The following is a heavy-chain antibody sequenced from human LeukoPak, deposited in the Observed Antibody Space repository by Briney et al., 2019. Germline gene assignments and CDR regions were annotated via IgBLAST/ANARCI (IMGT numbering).Heavy chain of an antibody. CDR3: ARIQVVVPAAHGAFDI. J-gene: IGHJ3*02. CDR1: GYTFTSYY. V-gene: IGHV1-46*01. D-gene: IGHD2-2*01. CDR2: INPSGGST. Sequence: ASVKVSCKASGYTFTSYYMHWVRQAPGQGLEWMGIINPSGGSTSYAQKFQGRVTMTTDTSTSTAYMELRSLRSDDTAVYYCARIQVVVPAAHGAFDIWGQGTMVTVSS.